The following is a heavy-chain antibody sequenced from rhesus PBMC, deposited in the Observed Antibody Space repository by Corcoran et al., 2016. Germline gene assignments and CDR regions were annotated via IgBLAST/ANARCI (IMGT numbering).Heavy chain of an antibody. Sequence: QVQLVQSGAEVKKPGSSVKVSCKASGYTFTDYYMHWVRQAPGQGLEWMGEINPKTGGTNYAQKFQGRVTMTRDTSTSTAYMELSSLRSEDTAVYYCESRYSGRSSAFDYWGQGVLVTVSS. CDR1: GYTFTDYY. V-gene: IGHV1-138*01. CDR2: INPKTGGT. CDR3: ESRYSGRSSAFDY. J-gene: IGHJ4*01. D-gene: IGHD6-19*01.